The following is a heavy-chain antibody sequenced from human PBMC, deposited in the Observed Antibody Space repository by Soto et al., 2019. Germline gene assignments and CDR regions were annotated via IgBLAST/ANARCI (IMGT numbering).Heavy chain of an antibody. D-gene: IGHD2-21*01. CDR1: GGSVSSGSYY. Sequence: PSETLSLTCTVSGGSVSSGSYYWSWIRQPPGKGLEWIGEINHSGSTNYNPSLKSRVTMSVDTSKNQFSLKLSSVTAADTAVYYCARGEQIIDYWGQGTLVTVSS. CDR3: ARGEQIIDY. CDR2: INHSGST. V-gene: IGHV4-61*01. J-gene: IGHJ4*02.